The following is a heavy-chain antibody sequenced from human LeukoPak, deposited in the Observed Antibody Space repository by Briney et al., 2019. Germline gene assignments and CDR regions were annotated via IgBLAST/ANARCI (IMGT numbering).Heavy chain of an antibody. CDR1: GGSLSSYY. D-gene: IGHD3-10*01. Sequence: PSETLSLTCTVSGGSLSSYYWSWIRQPPGKGLEWIGEINHSGRTNYNPSLKSRVTISVDTSKKQFSLKLSSVTAADTAVYYCARGVDYYGVWGQGTLVTVSS. V-gene: IGHV4-34*01. CDR2: INHSGRT. J-gene: IGHJ4*02. CDR3: ARGVDYYGV.